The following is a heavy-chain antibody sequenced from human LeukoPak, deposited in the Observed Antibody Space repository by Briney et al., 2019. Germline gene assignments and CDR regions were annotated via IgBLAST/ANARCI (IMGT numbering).Heavy chain of an antibody. Sequence: GSLRLSCAACGFTFSRDDMHWVRQGTGKGLEWVLAIDSAGDTYYPGSVKGQFTISRENAKNSLYLQMNSLRAEDTAVYYCARVLVVVPAAIRNFDYWGQGTLVTVSS. CDR2: IDSAGDT. D-gene: IGHD2-2*02. CDR1: GFTFSRDD. J-gene: IGHJ4*02. V-gene: IGHV3-13*03. CDR3: ARVLVVVPAAIRNFDY.